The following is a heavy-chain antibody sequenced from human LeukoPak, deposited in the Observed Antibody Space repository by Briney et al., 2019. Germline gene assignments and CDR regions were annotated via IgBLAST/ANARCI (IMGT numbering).Heavy chain of an antibody. J-gene: IGHJ5*02. CDR2: INHSGST. V-gene: IGHV4-34*01. D-gene: IGHD4-17*01. Sequence: KPSETLSLTCAVYGGSFSGYYWSWIRQPPGKGLEWIGEINHSGSTNYNPSLKSRVTISVDTSKNQFSLKLSSVTAADTAVYYCARDGTPYYGDYVRWFDPWGQGTLVTVSS. CDR1: GGSFSGYY. CDR3: ARDGTPYYGDYVRWFDP.